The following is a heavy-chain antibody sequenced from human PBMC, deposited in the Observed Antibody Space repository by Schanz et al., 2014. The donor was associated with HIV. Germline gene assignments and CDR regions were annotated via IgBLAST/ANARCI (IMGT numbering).Heavy chain of an antibody. CDR2: ISHSGNT. V-gene: IGHV4-34*01. CDR1: GGSFSGYY. Sequence: QVQLQQWGAGLLRPSETLSLTCAVYGGSFSGYYWSWVRQSPGKGLEWIGEISHSGNTNYNPSLRGRFSMSVDTSKNKFSVKVKSMTAADTAVYYCARGGILLPRGVSNWFDPWGQGTLVIVSS. D-gene: IGHD3-10*01. CDR3: ARGGILLPRGVSNWFDP. J-gene: IGHJ5*02.